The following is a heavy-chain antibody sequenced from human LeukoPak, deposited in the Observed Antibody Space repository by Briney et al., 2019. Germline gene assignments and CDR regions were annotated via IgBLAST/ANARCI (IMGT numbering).Heavy chain of an antibody. V-gene: IGHV3-21*01. CDR3: ARVGYSSGWYGWFDP. CDR2: ISSSSSYI. CDR1: GFTFSSYS. J-gene: IGHJ5*02. Sequence: GGSLRLSCAASGFTFSSYSMNWVRQAPGKGLEWVSSISSSSSYIYYADSVKGRFTISRDNAKNSLFLQMNSLRAEDTAVYYCARVGYSSGWYGWFDPWGQGTLVTVSS. D-gene: IGHD6-19*01.